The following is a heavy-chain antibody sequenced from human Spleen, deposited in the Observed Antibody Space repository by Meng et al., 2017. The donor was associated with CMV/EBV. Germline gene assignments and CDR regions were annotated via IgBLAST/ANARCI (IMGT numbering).Heavy chain of an antibody. CDR2: ISPYNGNT. CDR1: GYTFISYG. J-gene: IGHJ4*02. CDR3: ARRDEERYSFDY. V-gene: IGHV1-18*01. Sequence: ASVKVSCKVSGYTFISYGISWVRQAPGQGLEWMGWISPYNGNTNYAQKLQGRVTMTTDTSTSTAYMELSSLRSEDTAMYYCARRDEERYSFDYWGQGTLVTVSS.